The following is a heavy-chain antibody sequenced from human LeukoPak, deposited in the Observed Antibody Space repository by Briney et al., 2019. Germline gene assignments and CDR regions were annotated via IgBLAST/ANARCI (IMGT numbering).Heavy chain of an antibody. CDR2: IYYNRAT. D-gene: IGHD2-2*01. J-gene: IGHJ4*02. V-gene: IGHV4-59*02. CDR1: GGSVNSHF. CDR3: ARFSSDCGETSRYLTY. Sequence: SDTLSLTCTVSGGSVNSHFWSWIRQPPGKGLEMIGHIYYNRATTYNPSLRGRVTMSIDVSKNQFSLELTSVTTTDTAVYYCARFSSDCGETSRYLTYWGQGILVTVSS.